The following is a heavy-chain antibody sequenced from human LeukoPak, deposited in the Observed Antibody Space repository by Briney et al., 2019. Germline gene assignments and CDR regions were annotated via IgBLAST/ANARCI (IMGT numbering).Heavy chain of an antibody. Sequence: ASVKVSFKPSGYTFTGYYMHWVRQAPGQGLEWMGWINPNSGGTNYAQKFQGRVTMTRDTSISTAYMELSRLASDDTAVYYCARDQAALAARPFDYWGQGTLVTVSS. V-gene: IGHV1-2*02. CDR3: ARDQAALAARPFDY. J-gene: IGHJ4*02. D-gene: IGHD6-6*01. CDR1: GYTFTGYY. CDR2: INPNSGGT.